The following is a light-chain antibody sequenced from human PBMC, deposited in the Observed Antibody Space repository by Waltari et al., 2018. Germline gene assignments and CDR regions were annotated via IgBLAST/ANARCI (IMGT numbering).Light chain of an antibody. J-gene: IGKJ3*01. CDR2: AAS. V-gene: IGKV1-27*01. Sequence: DIQMTQSPSPLSASVGDRVTITCRASRGISNYLAWYQQKPGKVPKLLIYAASTLQSGVPSRFSGSGSGTDFTLTISSLQPEDVATYYCQKYNSAPLFTFGPGTKVDIK. CDR1: RGISNY. CDR3: QKYNSAPLFT.